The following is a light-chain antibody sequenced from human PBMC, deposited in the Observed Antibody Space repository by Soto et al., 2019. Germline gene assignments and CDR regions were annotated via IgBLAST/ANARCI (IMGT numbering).Light chain of an antibody. CDR2: GAS. Sequence: ETVMTQSPATLSVSPGERATLSCRASQSVGSNLAWYQQKPGQAPNLLIYGASTRATGIPGRFSGSGSGTEFTLTISSLQSEDFAIYYCQQYNFWPRTFGQGTKLDIK. CDR3: QQYNFWPRT. J-gene: IGKJ2*01. CDR1: QSVGSN. V-gene: IGKV3-15*01.